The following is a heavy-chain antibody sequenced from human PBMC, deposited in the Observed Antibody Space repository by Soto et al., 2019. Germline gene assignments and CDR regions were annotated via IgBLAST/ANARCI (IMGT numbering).Heavy chain of an antibody. CDR2: INPRTGDT. V-gene: IGHV1-2*02. D-gene: IGHD3-16*01. CDR1: GYTFTEHY. J-gene: IGHJ4*02. CDR3: ARDPIGGGAPYYFDY. Sequence: ASLKGSCKDSGYTFTEHYLYWVREAPGQGPEWLGGINPRTGDTNQAQKFQGRVTMTRDMSLTTAYMELHRLTSDDTAVYYCARDPIGGGAPYYFDYWGQGSLVTVSS.